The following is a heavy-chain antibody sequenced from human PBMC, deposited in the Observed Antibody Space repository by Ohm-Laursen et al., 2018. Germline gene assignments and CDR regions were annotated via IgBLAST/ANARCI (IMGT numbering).Heavy chain of an antibody. CDR3: ARAGRWSYSWYFDL. J-gene: IGHJ2*01. Sequence: GSLRLSCAASGFTFSNYWMHWVRQAPGKGLVWVSRINSDGSSTSYADSVRGRFTISRDNAKNTVYLQMNSLRAEDTAVYYCARAGRWSYSWYFDLWGRGALVTVSS. V-gene: IGHV3-74*01. D-gene: IGHD2-15*01. CDR1: GFTFSNYW. CDR2: INSDGSST.